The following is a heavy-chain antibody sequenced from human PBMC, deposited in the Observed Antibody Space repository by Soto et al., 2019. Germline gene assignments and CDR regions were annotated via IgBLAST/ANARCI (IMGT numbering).Heavy chain of an antibody. Sequence: GGSLRLSCAASGFTFSSYGMHWVRQAPGKGLEWVAVIWYDGSNKYYADSVKGRFTISRDNSKSTLYLQMNSLRAEDTAVYYCARELYCSGGSCHSYYFDYWGQGTLVTVSS. V-gene: IGHV3-33*01. J-gene: IGHJ4*02. CDR2: IWYDGSNK. D-gene: IGHD2-15*01. CDR3: ARELYCSGGSCHSYYFDY. CDR1: GFTFSSYG.